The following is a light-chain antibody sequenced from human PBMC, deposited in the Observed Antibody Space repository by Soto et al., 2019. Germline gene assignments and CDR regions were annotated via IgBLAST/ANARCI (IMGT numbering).Light chain of an antibody. CDR2: AAS. CDR3: QQSFTIPWT. V-gene: IGKV1-39*01. Sequence: DIQMTQSPSSLSTSVGDRVTITCRASQTINNYLNWYQQKPGKAPKLLIYAASSLQSGVPSRFSGSGSGTDFTLTISSLQPENSATYYCQQSFTIPWTFGQGTKVEVK. J-gene: IGKJ1*01. CDR1: QTINNY.